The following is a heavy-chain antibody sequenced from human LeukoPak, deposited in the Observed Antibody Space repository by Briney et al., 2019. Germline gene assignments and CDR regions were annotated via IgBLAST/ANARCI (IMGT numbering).Heavy chain of an antibody. CDR1: GFTFISSW. D-gene: IGHD6-13*01. CDR2: INSDGSST. CDR3: ARLGQQLVRELNYYDYMDV. J-gene: IGHJ6*03. V-gene: IGHV3-74*01. Sequence: GGSLRLSCAASGFTFISSWIHSVRQAPGKGVVSVSRINSDGSSTSYADSVKGRFTISRDNTKNTLYLQMNSLRTEYTAVYHCARLGQQLVRELNYYDYMDVWGKGTTVTVSS.